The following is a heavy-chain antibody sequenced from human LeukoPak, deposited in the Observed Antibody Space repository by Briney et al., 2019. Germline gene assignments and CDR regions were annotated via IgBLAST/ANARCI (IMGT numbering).Heavy chain of an antibody. CDR3: ARALSWTTESYYYMDV. Sequence: ASVKVSFKASVYTFTSYDVNWVRQATGQGLEWLGWMNPNSGNTGYAQNFQGRVTMTMNTSITTAYMELSSLRSEDTAVYYCARALSWTTESYYYMDVWGKGTTVTVSS. V-gene: IGHV1-8*01. D-gene: IGHD3/OR15-3a*01. CDR1: VYTFTSYD. CDR2: MNPNSGNT. J-gene: IGHJ6*03.